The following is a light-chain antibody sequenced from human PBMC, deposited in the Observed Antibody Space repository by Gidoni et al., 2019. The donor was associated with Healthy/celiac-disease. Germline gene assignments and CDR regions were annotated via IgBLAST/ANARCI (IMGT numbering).Light chain of an antibody. J-gene: IGKJ4*01. CDR2: GAS. Sequence: EHVLTQAPGTLSLSPGARATLSCMASQSVSSSYLAWYQQKPGQAPRLLIYGASSRATGIPDRFSGSGSGTDFTLTISRLEPEDFAVYYCQQYGSSPTFGGXTKVEIQ. CDR1: QSVSSSY. V-gene: IGKV3-20*01. CDR3: QQYGSSPT.